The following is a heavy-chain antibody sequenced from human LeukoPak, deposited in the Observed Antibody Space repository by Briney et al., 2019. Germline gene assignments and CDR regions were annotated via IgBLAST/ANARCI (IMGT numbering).Heavy chain of an antibody. V-gene: IGHV4-31*03. CDR3: ARVRYSRGAFDP. CDR1: GGSISGGGYY. D-gene: IGHD6-13*01. J-gene: IGHJ5*02. CDR2: IYYSGST. Sequence: SQTLSLTCTVSGGSISGGGYYWSWIRQHPGTGLEWIGYIYYSGSTYYNPSLKSRVTISVDTSKNQFSLKLSSVTAADTAVYYCARVRYSRGAFDPWGQGTLVTVSS.